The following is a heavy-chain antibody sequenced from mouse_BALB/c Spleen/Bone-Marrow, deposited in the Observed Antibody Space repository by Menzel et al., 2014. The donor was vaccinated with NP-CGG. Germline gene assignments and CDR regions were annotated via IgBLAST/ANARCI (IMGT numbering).Heavy chain of an antibody. D-gene: IGHD1-2*01. V-gene: IGHV2-9*02. CDR3: ARDGATATLAY. J-gene: IGHJ3*01. CDR1: GFSLTNYC. CDR2: IWAGGST. Sequence: QVQLKESGPGLVAPSQSLSITCTVSGFSLTNYCVHWVRQPPGKGLEWLGAIWAGGSTNYKSALMSRLSISKDNSKSQVFLKMNSPQTDDTAMYYCARDGATATLAYWGQGTLVTVSA.